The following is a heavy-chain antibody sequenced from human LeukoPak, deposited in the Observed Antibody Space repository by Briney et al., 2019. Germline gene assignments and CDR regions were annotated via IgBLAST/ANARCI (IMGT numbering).Heavy chain of an antibody. V-gene: IGHV1-3*01. Sequence: GASVKVSCKASGYTFTNYAIHWVRQAPGQRLEWMGWINAGNGNTRYSQKFQGRVTITIDTSASTAYMELGSLRSEDTAVYYCARGILWFGELSSLSYWGQGTLVTVSS. D-gene: IGHD3-10*01. J-gene: IGHJ4*02. CDR2: INAGNGNT. CDR3: ARGILWFGELSSLSY. CDR1: GYTFTNYA.